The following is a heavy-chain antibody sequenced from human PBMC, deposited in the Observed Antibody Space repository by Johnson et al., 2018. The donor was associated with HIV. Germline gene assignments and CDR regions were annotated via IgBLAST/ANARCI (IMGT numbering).Heavy chain of an antibody. CDR2: ISYDGSNK. Sequence: QVQLVESGGGVVQPGRSLRLSCAASGFTFTSYAMHWVRQAPGKGLEWVAVISYDGSNKYYADSVKGRFTISRDNSKNTLYLQMNSLRAEDTAGYYCARERLRAGAFDIWGQGTMVTVSS. CDR1: GFTFTSYA. V-gene: IGHV3-30*04. D-gene: IGHD6-13*01. CDR3: ARERLRAGAFDI. J-gene: IGHJ3*02.